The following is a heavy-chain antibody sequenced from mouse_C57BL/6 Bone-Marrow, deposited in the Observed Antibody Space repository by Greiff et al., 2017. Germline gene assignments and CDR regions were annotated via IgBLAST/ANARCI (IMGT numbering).Heavy chain of an antibody. V-gene: IGHV1-52*01. CDR2: IDPSDSET. J-gene: IGHJ4*01. Sequence: QVQLQQPGAELVRPGSSVKLSCKASGYTFTSYWMHWVKQRPIQGLEWIGNIDPSDSETHYNQKFKDKATLTVDKSSSTAYMQLSSLTSEDSAVYYGARGDGYYVRCAMDYWGQGTSVTVSS. CDR3: ARGDGYYVRCAMDY. D-gene: IGHD2-3*01. CDR1: GYTFTSYW.